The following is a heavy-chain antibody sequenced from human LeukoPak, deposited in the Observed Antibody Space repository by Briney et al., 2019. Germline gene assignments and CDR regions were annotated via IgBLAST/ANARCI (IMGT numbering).Heavy chain of an antibody. V-gene: IGHV4-34*01. CDR3: AILLRYFDWLPLRSRAPGYFDY. D-gene: IGHD3-9*01. CDR2: IYYSGST. J-gene: IGHJ4*02. Sequence: SETLSLTCAVYGGSFSGYYWSWIRQPPGRGLEWIGSIYYSGSTYYNPSLKSRVTISVDTSKNQFSLKLSSVTAADTAVYYCAILLRYFDWLPLRSRAPGYFDYWGQGTLVTVSS. CDR1: GGSFSGYY.